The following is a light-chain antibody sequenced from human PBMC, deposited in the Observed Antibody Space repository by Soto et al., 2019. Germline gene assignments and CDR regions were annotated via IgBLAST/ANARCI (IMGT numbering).Light chain of an antibody. J-gene: IGLJ1*01. CDR2: DVS. CDR1: SSNVGGYNF. CDR3: SSFAGTNTFALYV. V-gene: IGLV2-11*01. Sequence: QSVLTQPRSVSGSPGQSVTISCTGTSSNVGGYNFVSWYQQHPGKAPKLMMYDVSQRPSGVPDRFSASKSGNTASLTISGLQADDEADYYCSSFAGTNTFALYVFGTGTKVTVL.